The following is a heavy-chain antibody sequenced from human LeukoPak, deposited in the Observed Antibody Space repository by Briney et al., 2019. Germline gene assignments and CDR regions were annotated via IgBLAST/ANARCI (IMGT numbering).Heavy chain of an antibody. J-gene: IGHJ3*02. V-gene: IGHV3-53*05. CDR3: ATDQGYCSGTSCPPDAFDI. CDR1: GFTVSSNY. CDR2: IYSGGST. Sequence: GGSLRLSCAASGFTVSSNYMSWVRQAPGKGLEWVSVIYSGGSTYYADSVKGRFTISRDNSKNTLYLQMNSLRAEDTAVYYCATDQGYCSGTSCPPDAFDIWGQGTMVTVSS. D-gene: IGHD2-2*01.